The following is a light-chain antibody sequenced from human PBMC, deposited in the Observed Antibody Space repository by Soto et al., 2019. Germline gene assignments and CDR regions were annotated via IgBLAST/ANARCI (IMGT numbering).Light chain of an antibody. J-gene: IGKJ1*01. CDR2: GAS. Sequence: ESVLTQSPGTLSLSPGERATLSCVASQSVSSNHLAWYQQKPGQAPRLLIYGASTRATGIPARFSGSGSGTEFTLTISSLQSEDFAVYYCQQYNNWPRTFGQGTKVDIK. CDR1: QSVSSN. V-gene: IGKV3-15*01. CDR3: QQYNNWPRT.